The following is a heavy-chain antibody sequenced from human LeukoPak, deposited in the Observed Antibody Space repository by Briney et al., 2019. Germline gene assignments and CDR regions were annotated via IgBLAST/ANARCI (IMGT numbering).Heavy chain of an antibody. CDR2: ISYDGSNK. J-gene: IGHJ4*02. CDR3: AKDLQKRWLQFKSDGGFDY. Sequence: GRSLRLSCAASGFTFSRYAMHWVRQAPGKGLEWVAVISYDGSNKYYADSVKGRFTISRDNSKNTLYLQMNSLRAEDTAVYYCAKDLQKRWLQFKSDGGFDYWGQGTLVTVSS. V-gene: IGHV3-30*04. CDR1: GFTFSRYA. D-gene: IGHD5-24*01.